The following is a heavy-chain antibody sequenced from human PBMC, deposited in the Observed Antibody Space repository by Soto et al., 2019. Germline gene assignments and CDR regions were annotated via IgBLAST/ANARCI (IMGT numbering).Heavy chain of an antibody. CDR3: ASRPPYYGMDV. V-gene: IGHV3-48*03. CDR2: ISSSGSTI. Sequence: EVQLVESGGGLVQPGGSLRLSCAASGFTFSSYEMNWVRQAPGKGLEWVSYISSSGSTIYYADSVKGRFTISRDNAKNSLYLQMNSLRAEDTAVYYCASRPPYYGMDVWGQGTTVTVSS. CDR1: GFTFSSYE. J-gene: IGHJ6*02.